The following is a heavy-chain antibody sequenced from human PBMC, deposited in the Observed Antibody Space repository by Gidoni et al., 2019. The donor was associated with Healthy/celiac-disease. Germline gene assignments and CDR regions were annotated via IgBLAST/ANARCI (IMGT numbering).Heavy chain of an antibody. D-gene: IGHD6-13*01. V-gene: IGHV3-9*01. Sequence: EVQLVESGGGLVQPGRSLRLSCAASGFTFDDYAMHWVRQAPGKGLEWVSGISWNSGSIGYADSVKGRFTISRDNAKNSLYLQMNSLRAEDTALYYCAKDRGIAAAGTGGFDYWGQGTLVTVSS. CDR2: ISWNSGSI. CDR1: GFTFDDYA. CDR3: AKDRGIAAAGTGGFDY. J-gene: IGHJ4*02.